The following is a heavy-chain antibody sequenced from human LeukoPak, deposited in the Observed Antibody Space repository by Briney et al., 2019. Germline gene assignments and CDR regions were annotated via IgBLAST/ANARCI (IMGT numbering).Heavy chain of an antibody. D-gene: IGHD6-19*01. CDR2: SNTNTGNP. CDR3: ASEAVAGPYYFDY. J-gene: IGHJ4*02. CDR1: GYTFTSYA. V-gene: IGHV7-4-1*02. Sequence: ASVKVSCKASGYTFTSYAMNWVRQAPGQGLEWMGWSNTNTGNPTYAQGFTGRFVFSLDTSVSTAYLQISSLKAEDTAAYYCASEAVAGPYYFDYWGQGTLGTVSS.